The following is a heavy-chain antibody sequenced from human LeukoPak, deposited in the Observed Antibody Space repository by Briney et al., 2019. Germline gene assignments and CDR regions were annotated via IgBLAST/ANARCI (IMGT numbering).Heavy chain of an antibody. CDR1: GYTFTTHD. CDR2: ISAYNGNT. Sequence: ASVKVSCKASGYTFTTHDLTWVRQAPGQGLEWMGWISAYNGNTNYAQKLQGRVTMTTDTSTSTAYMELRSLRSDDMAVYYCARERLELPAAPDYWGQGALVTVSS. D-gene: IGHD2-2*01. CDR3: ARERLELPAAPDY. J-gene: IGHJ4*02. V-gene: IGHV1-18*03.